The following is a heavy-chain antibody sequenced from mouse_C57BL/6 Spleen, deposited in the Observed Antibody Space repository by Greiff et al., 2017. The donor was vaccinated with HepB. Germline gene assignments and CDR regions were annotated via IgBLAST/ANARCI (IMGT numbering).Heavy chain of an antibody. V-gene: IGHV5-4*01. CDR2: ISDGGSYT. CDR1: GFTFSSYA. D-gene: IGHD2-5*01. J-gene: IGHJ4*01. Sequence: EVHLVESGGGLVKPGGSLKLSCAASGFTFSSYAMSWVRQTPEKRLEWVATISDGGSYTYYPDNVKGRFTISRDNAKNNLYLQMSHLKSEDTAMYYCARERTIVTPYYYAMDYWGQGTSVTVSS. CDR3: ARERTIVTPYYYAMDY.